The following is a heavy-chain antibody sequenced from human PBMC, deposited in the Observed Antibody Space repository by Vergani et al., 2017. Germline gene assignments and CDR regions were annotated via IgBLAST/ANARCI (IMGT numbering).Heavy chain of an antibody. V-gene: IGHV1-46*01. J-gene: IGHJ4*02. CDR1: GYTFTSYG. Sequence: QVQLVQSGAEVKKPGASVKVSCKASGYTFTSYGISWVRQAPGQGLEWMGIINPSGGSTSYAQKFQGRVTMTRDTSTSTVYMELSSLRSEDTAVHYCARGRSSWRSWGQGTLVTVSS. CDR3: ARGRSSWRS. D-gene: IGHD6-13*01. CDR2: INPSGGST.